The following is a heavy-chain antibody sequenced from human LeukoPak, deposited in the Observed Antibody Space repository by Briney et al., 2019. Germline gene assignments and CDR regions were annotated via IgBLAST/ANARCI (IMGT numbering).Heavy chain of an antibody. Sequence: SETLSLTCAVSGGSFTGYYWSWIRQPPGKGLEWIREINHGGSTNYNPSLKSRVTISVDTSKNQFSLKLSSVTAADTAVYYCARLSGSGWYYAPYYFDYWGQGTLVTVSS. CDR3: ARLSGSGWYYAPYYFDY. J-gene: IGHJ4*02. CDR2: INHGGST. D-gene: IGHD6-19*01. V-gene: IGHV4-34*01. CDR1: GGSFTGYY.